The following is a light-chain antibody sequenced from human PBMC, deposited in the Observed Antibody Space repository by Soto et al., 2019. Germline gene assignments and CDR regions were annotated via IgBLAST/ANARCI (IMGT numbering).Light chain of an antibody. CDR1: QSVRSSY. Sequence: EIVLTQSPGTLSLSPGERATLSCRASQSVRSSYLAWYQQKPGQAPRVLIYDASSRATGIPDRFSGSGSGTDFTLTISSLEPEDFAVYYCQQRSNWPPGPITFGQGTRLEIK. CDR2: DAS. CDR3: QQRSNWPPGPIT. V-gene: IGKV3D-20*02. J-gene: IGKJ5*01.